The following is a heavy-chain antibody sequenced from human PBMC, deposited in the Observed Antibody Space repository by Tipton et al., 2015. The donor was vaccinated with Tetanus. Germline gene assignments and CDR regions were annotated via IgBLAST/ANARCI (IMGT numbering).Heavy chain of an antibody. Sequence: TLSLTCSFSGGSISSYCWGWIRQSPGKGLEWIGYTYNSGTTRYNPSLKSRVTISIDTSNNRFSLKLRSVTAADTAVYYCAARRAYDSSFFLAYWGKGTLVTVSS. D-gene: IGHD3-22*01. J-gene: IGHJ4*02. CDR2: TYNSGTT. V-gene: IGHV4-59*03. CDR1: GGSISSYC. CDR3: AARRAYDSSFFLAY.